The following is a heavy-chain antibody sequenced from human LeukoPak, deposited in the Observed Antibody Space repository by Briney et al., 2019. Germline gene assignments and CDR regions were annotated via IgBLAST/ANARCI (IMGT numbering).Heavy chain of an antibody. J-gene: IGHJ6*03. Sequence: GGSLRLSCAASGFTFSSYAMSWVRRAPGKGLEWVSVIYSGGSTYYADSVKGRFTISRDNSKNTLYLQMNSLRAEDTAVYYCASGSGSYRTPYYYMDVWGTGTTVTVSS. V-gene: IGHV3-53*01. CDR1: GFTFSSYA. CDR3: ASGSGSYRTPYYYMDV. CDR2: IYSGGST. D-gene: IGHD3-10*01.